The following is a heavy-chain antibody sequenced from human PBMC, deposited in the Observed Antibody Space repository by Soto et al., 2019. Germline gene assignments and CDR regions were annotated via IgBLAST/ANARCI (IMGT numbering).Heavy chain of an antibody. J-gene: IGHJ6*02. Sequence: SLRLSCAASGFPFSSYALNWVRQAPGKGLEWVALISFDGSNKDYVHSVKGRFTISRDNFKNTLYLQMNSLSAEDTAVYYCAKDRAGGPYGMDVWGQGTAVTVSS. CDR3: AKDRAGGPYGMDV. CDR1: GFPFSSYA. V-gene: IGHV3-30*18. D-gene: IGHD3-10*01. CDR2: ISFDGSNK.